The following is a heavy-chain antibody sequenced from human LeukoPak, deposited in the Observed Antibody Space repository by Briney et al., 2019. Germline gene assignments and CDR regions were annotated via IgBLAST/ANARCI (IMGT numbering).Heavy chain of an antibody. Sequence: ASVKVSCKTSGYSFTSFYIHWVRQAPGQGLEWMGWINPSSGGTEYAQKFQGRVTMTGDTSISTAYMELSRLRSDDTAVYYCARDRGSSWYVDYWGQGTLVTVSS. CDR3: ARDRGSSWYVDY. V-gene: IGHV1-2*02. D-gene: IGHD6-13*01. CDR1: GYSFTSFY. CDR2: INPSSGGT. J-gene: IGHJ4*02.